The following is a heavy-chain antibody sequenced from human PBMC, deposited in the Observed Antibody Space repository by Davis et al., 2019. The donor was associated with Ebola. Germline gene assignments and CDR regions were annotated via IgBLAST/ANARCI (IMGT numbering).Heavy chain of an antibody. Sequence: GESLKISCAASGFTFSSYAMNWVRQAPGKGLEWVSGISSSGDSTYYAGSVKGRFTISRDNSKNTLYLQMNSLRAEDTAVYYCARARRTAETQSSSWFYFDSWGQGTLVTVSS. CDR1: GFTFSSYA. J-gene: IGHJ4*02. CDR3: ARARRTAETQSSSWFYFDS. V-gene: IGHV3-23*01. CDR2: ISSSGDST. D-gene: IGHD6-13*01.